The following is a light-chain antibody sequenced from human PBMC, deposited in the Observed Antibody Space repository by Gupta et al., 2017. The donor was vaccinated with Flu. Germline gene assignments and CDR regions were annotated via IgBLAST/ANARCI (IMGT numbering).Light chain of an antibody. J-gene: IGLJ2*01. Sequence: QSVLTQPPLVSGAPGHGVTTSGTGSSPNMGAGYDVPWYQQLPGTTPKLLIYRHTRRPSGVPDRFSGSTSGTSASLAVTGLQTEDEAYYYCQSYDSLSGSVFGGGTKLTVL. CDR2: RHT. V-gene: IGLV1-40*01. CDR3: QSYDSLSGSV. CDR1: SPNMGAGYD.